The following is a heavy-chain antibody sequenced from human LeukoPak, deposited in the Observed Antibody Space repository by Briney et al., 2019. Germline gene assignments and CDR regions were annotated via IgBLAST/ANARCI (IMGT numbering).Heavy chain of an antibody. J-gene: IGHJ4*02. Sequence: PSETLSLTCPVSTYSLSSVYYWGWIRQPPGKGLEWIGNIYHSGSTYYNPSLKSRVTISVDTSKNQFSLKLSSVTAADTAVYYCAREIIAARPDYFDYWGQGTLVTVSS. CDR2: IYHSGST. CDR3: AREIIAARPDYFDY. CDR1: TYSLSSVYY. V-gene: IGHV4-38-2*02. D-gene: IGHD6-6*01.